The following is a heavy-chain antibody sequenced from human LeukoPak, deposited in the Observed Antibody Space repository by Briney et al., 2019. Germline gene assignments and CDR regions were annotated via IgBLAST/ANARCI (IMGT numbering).Heavy chain of an antibody. J-gene: IGHJ4*02. CDR3: ARDSSDY. V-gene: IGHV3-30-3*01. CDR2: ISYDGSKK. CDR1: GFTFSWYA. Sequence: GGSLRLSCAVSGFTFSWYAMHWVRQAPGKGLEWVAVISYDGSKKADSVKGRFTISRDNSKNTLYLQMTSLRAEDTAVYYCARDSSDYWGQGTLVTVSS.